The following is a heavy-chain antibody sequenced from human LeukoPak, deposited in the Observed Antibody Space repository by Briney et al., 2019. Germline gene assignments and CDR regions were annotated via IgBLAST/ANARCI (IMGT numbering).Heavy chain of an antibody. CDR2: ISGRDDTT. CDR3: AKDAGYSSSWYGYAFDY. V-gene: IGHV3-23*01. J-gene: IGHJ4*02. CDR1: GFTFSDYA. D-gene: IGHD6-13*01. Sequence: PGGSLRLSCAASGFTFSDYAMTWVRQAPGKGLEWVSVISGRDDTTYYADSVKGRFTISRDNSKNTLYLQMNSLRAEDTAVYYCAKDAGYSSSWYGYAFDYWGQGTLVTVSS.